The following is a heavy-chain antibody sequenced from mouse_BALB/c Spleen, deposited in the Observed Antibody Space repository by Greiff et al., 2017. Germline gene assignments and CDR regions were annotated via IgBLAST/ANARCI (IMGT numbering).Heavy chain of an antibody. V-gene: IGHV5-6-5*01. D-gene: IGHD2-4*01. CDR2: ISSGGST. CDR1: GFTFSSYA. J-gene: IGHJ4*01. CDR3: AREITTPYAMDY. Sequence: EVQGVESGGGLVKPGGSLKLSCAASGFTFSSYAMSWVRQTPEKRLEWVASISSGGSTYYPDSVKGRFTISRDNARNILYLQMSSLRSEDTAMYYCAREITTPYAMDYWGPGTSVTVSS.